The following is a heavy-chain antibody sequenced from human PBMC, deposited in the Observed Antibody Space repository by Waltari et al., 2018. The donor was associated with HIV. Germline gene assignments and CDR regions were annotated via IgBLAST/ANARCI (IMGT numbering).Heavy chain of an antibody. Sequence: QVQLVESGGGVVQPGTSLRLSCVTSGFSFSDYGMHWVRQAPGQGLEWVAFIWHDGRKQFYADSVRGRFTISRDFSKNTLYLQMNSVRGEDTAGYYCARKVFEPVGGTVYHFDNWGQGTLVTVSS. V-gene: IGHV3-33*01. D-gene: IGHD6-19*01. CDR1: GFSFSDYG. CDR3: ARKVFEPVGGTVYHFDN. CDR2: IWHDGRKQ. J-gene: IGHJ4*02.